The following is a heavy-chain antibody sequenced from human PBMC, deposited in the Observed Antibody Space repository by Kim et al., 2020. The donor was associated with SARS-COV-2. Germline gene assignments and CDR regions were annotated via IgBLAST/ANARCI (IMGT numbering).Heavy chain of an antibody. CDR3: ARLGYCSGGSCLMLFQH. V-gene: IGHV4-39*01. CDR2: IYYSGST. J-gene: IGHJ1*01. D-gene: IGHD2-15*01. Sequence: SETLSLTCTVSGGSISSSSYYWGWIRQPPGKGLEWIGSIYYSGSTYYNPSLKSRVTISVDTSKNQFSLKLSSVTAADTAVYYCARLGYCSGGSCLMLFQHWGQGTLVTVSS. CDR1: GGSISSSSYY.